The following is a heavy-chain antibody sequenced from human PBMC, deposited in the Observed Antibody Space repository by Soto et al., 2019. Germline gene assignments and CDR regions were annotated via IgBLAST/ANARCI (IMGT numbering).Heavy chain of an antibody. V-gene: IGHV3-33*01. CDR2: IWNDGSNK. CDR3: ARDMGYSSGHGFDY. CDR1: GFTFSSLS. Sequence: QVQLVESGGGVVQPGRSLRLSCAASGFTFSSLSMHWVRQAPGKGLDWVALIWNDGSNKYYADSVKGRFTISRDNSKNTLHLQMNSLRAEDTALYYCARDMGYSSGHGFDYWGQGTLVTVSS. D-gene: IGHD6-19*01. J-gene: IGHJ4*02.